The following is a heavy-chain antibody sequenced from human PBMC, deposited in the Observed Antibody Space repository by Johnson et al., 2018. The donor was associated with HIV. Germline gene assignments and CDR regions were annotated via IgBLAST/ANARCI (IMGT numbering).Heavy chain of an antibody. J-gene: IGHJ3*01. CDR1: GFTVSSNY. Sequence: VQLVESGGGLIQPGGSLRLSCAASGFTVSSNYMSWVRQAPGKGLEWVSVIYSGGSTYYADSVKGRFTISRDNSKNTLYLQMNRLRAEDTAVYYCAKAPPRSTYDYDAFDVWGQGTMVTVCS. CDR2: IYSGGST. CDR3: AKAPPRSTYDYDAFDV. V-gene: IGHV3-53*01. D-gene: IGHD5-12*01.